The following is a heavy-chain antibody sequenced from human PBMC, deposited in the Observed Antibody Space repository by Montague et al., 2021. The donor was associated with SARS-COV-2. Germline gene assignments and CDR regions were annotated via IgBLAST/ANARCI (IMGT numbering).Heavy chain of an antibody. CDR2: INPNTSGT. V-gene: IGHV1-2*04. CDR1: GYTLTGYY. J-gene: IGHJ6*02. CDR3: ARGQDFLDYYYGMDV. Sequence: SVKVSCKASGYTLTGYYIHWVRQAPGQGLEWMGWINPNTSGTNYAQKFQGWVTMTRDTSINTAYIELGRLRSDDTAVYYCARGQDFLDYYYGMDVWGQGTTVTVSS.